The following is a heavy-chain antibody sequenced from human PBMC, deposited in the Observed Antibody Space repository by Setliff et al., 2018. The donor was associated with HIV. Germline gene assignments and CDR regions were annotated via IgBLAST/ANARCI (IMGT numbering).Heavy chain of an antibody. J-gene: IGHJ6*03. CDR3: ARNPAIPFYDSSGYYYRYYYYYMDV. CDR2: INHSGST. Sequence: SETLSLTCAVYGGSFSGYYWSWIRQPPGKGLEWIGEINHSGSTNYSPSLKSRVTISVDTSKNQFSLKLSSVTAADTAVYYCARNPAIPFYDSSGYYYRYYYYYMDVWGKGTTVTVSS. D-gene: IGHD3-22*01. V-gene: IGHV4-34*01. CDR1: GGSFSGYY.